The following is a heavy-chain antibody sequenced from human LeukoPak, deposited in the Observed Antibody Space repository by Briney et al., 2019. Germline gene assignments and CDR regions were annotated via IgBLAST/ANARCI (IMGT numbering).Heavy chain of an antibody. J-gene: IGHJ4*02. Sequence: GASVEVSCKASGYTFTGYYMHWVRQAPGQGLEGMGWINPNSGVTNYAQKFQGRVTMTRDTSISTAYMELSRLRSDDTAVYYCARDYCGGDCYLGHLDYWGQGTLVTVSS. D-gene: IGHD2-21*02. CDR3: ARDYCGGDCYLGHLDY. CDR1: GYTFTGYY. V-gene: IGHV1-2*02. CDR2: INPNSGVT.